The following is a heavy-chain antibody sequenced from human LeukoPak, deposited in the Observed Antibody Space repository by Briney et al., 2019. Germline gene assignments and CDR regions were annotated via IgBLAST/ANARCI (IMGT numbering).Heavy chain of an antibody. CDR1: KFTFSDYS. D-gene: IGHD4-23*01. J-gene: IGHJ3*02. Sequence: GGSLRLSCAASKFTFSDYSMSWVRQAPGKGLEWVSGIGYTGDSTFYADSVKGRFTVSRDSSKNTLFLHMNSLRAEDTALYYCAKSPTVDAAFDIWGQGTMVTVSS. CDR2: IGYTGDST. V-gene: IGHV3-23*01. CDR3: AKSPTVDAAFDI.